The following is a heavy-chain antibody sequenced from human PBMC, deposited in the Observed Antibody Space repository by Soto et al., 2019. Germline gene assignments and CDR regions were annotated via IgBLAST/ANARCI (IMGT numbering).Heavy chain of an antibody. Sequence: SETLYLTCTVSGGSISISGYYWGWISQPPGKGQEWCGSIYYSRSTYYNPSLNSRVTISVDTSKNQFSLKLSSVTAADTAVYYCARPIRDSSSWDPGRYYYYYYMDVWGKGTTVTFSS. CDR2: IYYSRST. J-gene: IGHJ6*03. V-gene: IGHV4-39*01. CDR1: GGSISISGYY. D-gene: IGHD6-13*01. CDR3: ARPIRDSSSWDPGRYYYYYYMDV.